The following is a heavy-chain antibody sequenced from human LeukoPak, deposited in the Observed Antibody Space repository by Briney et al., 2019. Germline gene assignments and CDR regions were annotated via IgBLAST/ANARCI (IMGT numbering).Heavy chain of an antibody. CDR2: INPNSGGT. CDR3: ARDSRGSGFFDY. V-gene: IGHV1-2*02. CDR1: GYSFSGYY. D-gene: IGHD3-22*01. J-gene: IGHJ4*02. Sequence: GASVKVSCKASGYSFSGYYMNWVRQAPGQGLEWMGWINPNSGGTNYAQKFQGRVTMTRDTSISTGYMDLSRLRSDDTAVYYCARDSRGSGFFDYWGQGTLVNVSS.